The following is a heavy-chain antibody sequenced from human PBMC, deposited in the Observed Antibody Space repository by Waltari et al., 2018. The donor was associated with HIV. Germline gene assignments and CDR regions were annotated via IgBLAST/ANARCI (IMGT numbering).Heavy chain of an antibody. V-gene: IGHV4-59*01. CDR1: GGSISSYY. D-gene: IGHD6-19*01. Sequence: QVQLQESGPGLVKPSETLSLTCTVSGGSISSYYWSWIRQPPGKGLEWIGYIYYSGSTNYNPSRKSRVTISVDTSKSQCALKLSSVTAADTAVYYCARSLGSSGWPNYEPFDYWGQGTLVTVSS. J-gene: IGHJ4*02. CDR3: ARSLGSSGWPNYEPFDY. CDR2: IYYSGST.